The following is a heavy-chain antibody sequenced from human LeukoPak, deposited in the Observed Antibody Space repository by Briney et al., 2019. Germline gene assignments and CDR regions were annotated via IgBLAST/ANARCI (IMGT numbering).Heavy chain of an antibody. CDR3: ARDGDYGGNSRFFFDI. CDR2: ISSSGSTI. D-gene: IGHD4-23*01. J-gene: IGHJ3*02. V-gene: IGHV3-11*04. CDR1: GFTFSDYY. Sequence: GGSLRLSCAASGFTFSDYYMSWIRQAPGQGLEWVSCISSSGSTIYYADSVKGRFTISRDNAKNSLYLQMNSLRAEDTAVYYCARDGDYGGNSRFFFDIWGQGTMVTVSS.